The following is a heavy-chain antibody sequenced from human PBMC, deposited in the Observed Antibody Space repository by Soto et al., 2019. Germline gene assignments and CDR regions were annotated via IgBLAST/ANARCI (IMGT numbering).Heavy chain of an antibody. CDR1: GFTFSRYG. Sequence: QVQVVESGGGVVQPGRSLRLSCAASGFTFSRYGMHWVRQAPGKGLEWVAVIWYDGSNKYYADSVKGRFTISRDNSKNTLYLQMNSMRAEETAVYYCARGAYGDTTNDLDIWGQGTMVTVSS. V-gene: IGHV3-33*01. CDR3: ARGAYGDTTNDLDI. J-gene: IGHJ3*02. CDR2: IWYDGSNK. D-gene: IGHD4-17*01.